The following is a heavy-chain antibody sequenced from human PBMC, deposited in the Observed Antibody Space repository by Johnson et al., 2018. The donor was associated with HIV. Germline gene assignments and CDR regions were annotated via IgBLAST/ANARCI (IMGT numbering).Heavy chain of an antibody. Sequence: QMLLVESGGGVVQPGRSLRLSCTASGFTFSNYAMHWVRQAPGKGLEWVAVISYDGSNKYYDDSVKGRFTISRDNSKNTLYLQMNSLSAEDTAVYYCARGDSSGWYRYAFDIWGQGTMVTVSS. CDR2: ISYDGSNK. V-gene: IGHV3-30-3*01. J-gene: IGHJ3*02. CDR3: ARGDSSGWYRYAFDI. CDR1: GFTFSNYA. D-gene: IGHD6-19*01.